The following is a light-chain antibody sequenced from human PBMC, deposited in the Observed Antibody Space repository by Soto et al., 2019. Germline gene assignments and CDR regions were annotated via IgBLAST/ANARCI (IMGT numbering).Light chain of an antibody. J-gene: IGLJ1*01. CDR2: DVS. Sequence: QSVLTQPASVSGSPGQSITISCTGTSTDVGRYNYVSWYQQHPGKAPKLMVYDVSNRPSWVSNRFSGSKSGITASLTISGLQAEDEADYYCTSYTSDSTAVFGTGTKLTVL. CDR1: STDVGRYNY. V-gene: IGLV2-14*01. CDR3: TSYTSDSTAV.